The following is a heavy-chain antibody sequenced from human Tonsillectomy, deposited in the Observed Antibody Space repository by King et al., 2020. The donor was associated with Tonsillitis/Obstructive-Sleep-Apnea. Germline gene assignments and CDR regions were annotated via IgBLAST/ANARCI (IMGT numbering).Heavy chain of an antibody. CDR2: IRSNDYGGRS. Sequence: VQLVESGGGLVQPGRSLRLSCTASGFTFGDYAMSWVRQAPGKGLEWVGFIRSNDYGGRSEYAASGKGRFTISRDNSKSIAYLQMNSLKTEDTAVYYCIRVAYYYDSSGYEGWFDPWGQGTLVTVSS. D-gene: IGHD3-22*01. J-gene: IGHJ5*02. CDR3: IRVAYYYDSSGYEGWFDP. V-gene: IGHV3-49*04. CDR1: GFTFGDYA.